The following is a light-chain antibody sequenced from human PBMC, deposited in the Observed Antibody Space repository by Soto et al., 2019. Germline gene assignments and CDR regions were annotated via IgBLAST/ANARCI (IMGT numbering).Light chain of an antibody. CDR2: KVS. Sequence: DVVMTQSPLSLPVTLGQPASISCRSSQSLIHSDGDTYLNWFQQRPGQSPRRTIYKVSDRDSGVPDRFSGSGSGTDFTLKISRVESEDFGIYYCMQGTHWPWTFGQGTEVEIK. J-gene: IGKJ1*01. V-gene: IGKV2-30*02. CDR1: QSLIHSDGDTY. CDR3: MQGTHWPWT.